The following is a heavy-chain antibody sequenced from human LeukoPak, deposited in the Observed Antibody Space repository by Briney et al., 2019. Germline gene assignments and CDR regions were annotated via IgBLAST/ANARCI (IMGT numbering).Heavy chain of an antibody. CDR2: IYYSGST. CDR1: GGSISSSSYY. V-gene: IGHV4-39*07. J-gene: IGHJ5*02. Sequence: SETLSLTCTVSGGSISSSSYYWGWIRQPPWKGLEWIGSIYYSGSTYYNPSLKSRVTISVDTSKNQFSLKLSSVTAADTAVYYCARRGSLDWFDPWGQGTLVTVSS. CDR3: ARRGSLDWFDP. D-gene: IGHD3-10*01.